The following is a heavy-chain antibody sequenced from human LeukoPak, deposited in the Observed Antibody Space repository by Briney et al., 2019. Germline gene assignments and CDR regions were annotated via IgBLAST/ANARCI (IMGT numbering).Heavy chain of an antibody. CDR3: TTDAYYDSSGYYYVPNSFDY. CDR1: GFTFSNAW. V-gene: IGHV3-15*01. J-gene: IGHJ4*02. Sequence: GRSLRLSCAASGFTFSNAWMSWVRQPPGKGLEWVGRIKSKTDGGTTDYAAPVKGRFTISRDDSKNTLYLQMNSLKTEDTAVYYCTTDAYYDSSGYYYVPNSFDYWGQGTLVTVSS. D-gene: IGHD3-22*01. CDR2: IKSKTDGGTT.